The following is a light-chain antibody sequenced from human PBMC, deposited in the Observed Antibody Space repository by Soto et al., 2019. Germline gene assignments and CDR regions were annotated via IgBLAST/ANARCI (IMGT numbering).Light chain of an antibody. J-gene: IGKJ1*01. CDR2: DAS. Sequence: DIQMTQSPSTLSASVGDRVTITCRASQSISTWLAWYQQKPGKAPNLLIFDASTLESGVPSRFSGSGSGTEFTLTISSLQPDDFETYYCQQYNSFWTFGQGTKVDIK. CDR3: QQYNSFWT. V-gene: IGKV1-5*01. CDR1: QSISTW.